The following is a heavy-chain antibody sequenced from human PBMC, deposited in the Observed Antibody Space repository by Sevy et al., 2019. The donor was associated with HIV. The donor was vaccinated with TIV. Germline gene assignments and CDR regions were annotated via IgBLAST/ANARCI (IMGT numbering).Heavy chain of an antibody. V-gene: IGHV3-23*01. CDR2: ISDSGGTT. CDR1: GFTFSSYG. D-gene: IGHD3-3*01. Sequence: GGSLRLSCEASGFTFSSYGMTWVRQAPEKGLEWVSSISDSGGTTYYADSVKGRFTISRDNPKNTLYLQVNSLRAEDTATYYCAKGDWSGAGSYKWVDPWGQGTLVTVSS. J-gene: IGHJ5*02. CDR3: AKGDWSGAGSYKWVDP.